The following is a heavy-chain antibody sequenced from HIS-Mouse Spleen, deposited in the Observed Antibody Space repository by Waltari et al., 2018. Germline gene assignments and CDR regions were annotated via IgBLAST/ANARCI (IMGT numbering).Heavy chain of an antibody. CDR1: GGSISSSSYY. J-gene: IGHJ2*01. CDR2: IYYSGRT. CDR3: AREIPYSSSWYDWYFDL. Sequence: QLQLQESGPGLVKPSETLSLTCTVSGGSISSSSYYWGWIRQRPGKGLEWIGSIYYSGRTDANPSCKSRVTISVDTSKNQFSRKLSCVTAADTAVYYCAREIPYSSSWYDWYFDLWGRGTLVTVSS. V-gene: IGHV4-39*07. D-gene: IGHD6-13*01.